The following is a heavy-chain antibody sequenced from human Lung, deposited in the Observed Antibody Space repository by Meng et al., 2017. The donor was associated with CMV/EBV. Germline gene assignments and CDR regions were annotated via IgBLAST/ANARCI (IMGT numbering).Heavy chain of an antibody. V-gene: IGHV3-30*04. CDR1: GYSFGNYA. J-gene: IGHJ4*02. CDR3: ARVYYDSTNYYFSFGY. Sequence: GGSLRLSCVGPGYSFGNYAMHWVRQAPGKGLEWVAVISYDGDKKFYTDSVKGRFTISRDNSKNTLILQMNSLRTEDTAVYYCARVYYDSTNYYFSFGYWGQGTLVTVSS. D-gene: IGHD3-22*01. CDR2: ISYDGDKK.